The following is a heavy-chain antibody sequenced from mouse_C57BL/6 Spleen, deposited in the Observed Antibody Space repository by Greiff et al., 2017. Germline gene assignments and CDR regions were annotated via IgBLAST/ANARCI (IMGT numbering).Heavy chain of an antibody. Sequence: DVKLQESGPGLVKPSQSLSLTCSVTGYSITSGYYWYWIRQFPGNKLEWMGYISYDGSNNYNPSLKNRISITRDTSKNQFFLKLNSVTTEDTATYYCARSNSNYALYYFDYWGQGTTLTVSS. CDR2: ISYDGSN. CDR1: GYSITSGYY. V-gene: IGHV3-6*01. D-gene: IGHD2-5*01. J-gene: IGHJ2*01. CDR3: ARSNSNYALYYFDY.